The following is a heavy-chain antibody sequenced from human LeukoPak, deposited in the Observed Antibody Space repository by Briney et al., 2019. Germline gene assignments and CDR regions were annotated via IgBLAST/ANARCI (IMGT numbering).Heavy chain of an antibody. V-gene: IGHV1-2*04. D-gene: IGHD1-1*01. CDR3: ARDRSTTGTGWGMDV. Sequence: GASVKVSCKASGYTFTGYYMHRVRQAPGQGLEWMGWINPNSGGTNYAQKFQGWVTMTRDTSISTAYMELSRLRSDDTAVYYCARDRSTTGTGWGMDVWGKGTTVTVSS. CDR2: INPNSGGT. CDR1: GYTFTGYY. J-gene: IGHJ6*04.